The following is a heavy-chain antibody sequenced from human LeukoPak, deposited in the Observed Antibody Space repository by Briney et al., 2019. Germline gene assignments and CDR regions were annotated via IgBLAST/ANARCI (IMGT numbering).Heavy chain of an antibody. CDR2: ISAYNGNT. J-gene: IGHJ4*02. CDR1: GYTFTSYG. CDR3: ARVKYYDILTGYYPVFDY. V-gene: IGHV1-18*01. D-gene: IGHD3-9*01. Sequence: ASVKVSCKASGYTFTSYGISWVRQATGQGLEWMGWISAYNGNTNYAQKLQGRVTMTTDTSTSTAYMELRSLRSDDTAVYYCARVKYYDILTGYYPVFDYWGQGTLVTVSS.